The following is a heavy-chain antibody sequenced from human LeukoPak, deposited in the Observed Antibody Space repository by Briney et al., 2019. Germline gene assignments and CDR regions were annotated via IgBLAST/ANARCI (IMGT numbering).Heavy chain of an antibody. CDR3: TTDLVSSSWYTFDY. D-gene: IGHD6-13*01. V-gene: IGHV3-15*01. Sequence: GGSLRLSCAASGFTFSNAWMSWVRQAPGKGLEWVGRIKSKTDGGTTDYAAPVKGRFTISRDDSKSTLFLQMNSLKTEDTAVYYCTTDLVSSSWYTFDYWGQGILVSVSS. J-gene: IGHJ4*02. CDR2: IKSKTDGGTT. CDR1: GFTFSNAW.